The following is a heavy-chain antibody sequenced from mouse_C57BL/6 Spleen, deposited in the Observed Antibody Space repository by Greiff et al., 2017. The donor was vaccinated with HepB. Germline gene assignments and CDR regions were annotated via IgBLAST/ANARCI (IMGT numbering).Heavy chain of an antibody. Sequence: EVQLQESGGGLVQPGGSLKLSCAASGFTFSDYYMYWVRQTPEKRLEWVAYISNGGGSTYYPDTVKGRFTISRDNAKNTLYLQMSRLKSEDTAMYYCARHGSNAWFAYWGQGTLVTVSA. CDR2: ISNGGGST. V-gene: IGHV5-12*01. CDR1: GFTFSDYY. CDR3: ARHGSNAWFAY. J-gene: IGHJ3*01. D-gene: IGHD2-5*01.